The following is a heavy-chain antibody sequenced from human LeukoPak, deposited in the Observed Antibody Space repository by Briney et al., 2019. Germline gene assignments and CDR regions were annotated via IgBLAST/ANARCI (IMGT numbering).Heavy chain of an antibody. D-gene: IGHD1-26*01. J-gene: IGHJ4*02. Sequence: GESLKISCKGSGYGFTSYWIGWVRQMPGKGLEWMGIIYPGDSDTRYSPSFQGQVTISADKSISTAYLQWSSLKASDTAMYYCARHAVEWELLGGLSFWGQGTLVTVSS. CDR3: ARHAVEWELLGGLSF. CDR1: GYGFTSYW. CDR2: IYPGDSDT. V-gene: IGHV5-51*01.